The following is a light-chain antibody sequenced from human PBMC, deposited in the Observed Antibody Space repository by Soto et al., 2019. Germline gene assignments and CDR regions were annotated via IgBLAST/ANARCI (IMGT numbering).Light chain of an antibody. CDR1: QTVRNNS. J-gene: IGKJ4*01. CDR2: DAS. V-gene: IGKV3-20*01. CDR3: QQFSSYPLT. Sequence: EFVLTQSPGTLSLSPGERATLSCRASQTVRNNSLAWYQQKPGQAPRLLIYDASSRATGIPDRFSGGGSGTDVTLTLSRLEPEDFSVYYCQQFSSYPLTFGGGTKVESK.